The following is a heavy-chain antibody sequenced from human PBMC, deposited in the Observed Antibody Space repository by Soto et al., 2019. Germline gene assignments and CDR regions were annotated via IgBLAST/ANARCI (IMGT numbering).Heavy chain of an antibody. CDR2: ISGSGGNT. D-gene: IGHD5-12*01. V-gene: IGHV3-23*01. Sequence: EAQLLESGGGLVQPGGSLRLSCAASGFSFDTYAMSWVRQAPGKGLERVSSISGSGGNTYYADSVKGRFTISRDNSKNILYLQMTGLRAEDTALYYCAKLGMTTINRDYWGQGTQVTVSS. CDR1: GFSFDTYA. CDR3: AKLGMTTINRDY. J-gene: IGHJ4*02.